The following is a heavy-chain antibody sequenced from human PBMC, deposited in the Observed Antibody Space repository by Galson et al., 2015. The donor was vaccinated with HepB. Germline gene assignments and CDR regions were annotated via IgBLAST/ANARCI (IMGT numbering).Heavy chain of an antibody. V-gene: IGHV3-48*03. Sequence: SLRLSCAATGFTFSSYEMNWVRQAPGKGLEWVSYISSSGSTTYYAGSVKGRFTISRDNAKNSVFLEMNSLRADDSAVYYCAREGIEWELRYVDYWGQGSLVTVSS. CDR2: ISSSGSTT. D-gene: IGHD1-26*01. J-gene: IGHJ4*02. CDR1: GFTFSSYE. CDR3: AREGIEWELRYVDY.